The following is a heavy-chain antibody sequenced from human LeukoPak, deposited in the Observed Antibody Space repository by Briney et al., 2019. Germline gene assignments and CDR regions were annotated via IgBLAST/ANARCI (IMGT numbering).Heavy chain of an antibody. J-gene: IGHJ2*01. V-gene: IGHV3-23*01. Sequence: PGGSLRLSCAAPGFPFSIHGMSWVRQAPRKGPEWVSSISSGSDYTYYADSVKGRFTIFRDNSRNTLYLEMTSLRAGDTAIYYCAKIGVIGNWYYDLWGRGTLVAVSS. CDR1: GFPFSIHG. CDR3: AKIGVIGNWYYDL. CDR2: ISSGSDYT. D-gene: IGHD3-10*01.